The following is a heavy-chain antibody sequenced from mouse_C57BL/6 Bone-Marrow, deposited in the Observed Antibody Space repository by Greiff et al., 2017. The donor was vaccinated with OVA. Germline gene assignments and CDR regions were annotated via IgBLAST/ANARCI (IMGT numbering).Heavy chain of an antibody. CDR3: ASYYFTGAMDY. V-gene: IGHV3-6*01. Sequence: EVKVEESGPGLVKPSQSLSLTCSVTGYSITSGYYWNWIRQFPGNKLEWMGYISYDGSNNYNPSLKNRISITRDTSKNQFFLKLNSVTTEDTATYYCASYYFTGAMDYWGQGTSVTVSS. J-gene: IGHJ4*01. D-gene: IGHD1-1*02. CDR2: ISYDGSN. CDR1: GYSITSGYY.